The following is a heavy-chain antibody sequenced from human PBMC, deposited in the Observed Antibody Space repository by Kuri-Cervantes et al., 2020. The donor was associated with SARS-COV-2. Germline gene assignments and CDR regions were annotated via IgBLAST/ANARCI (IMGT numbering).Heavy chain of an antibody. V-gene: IGHV2-26*01. J-gene: IGHJ3*02. D-gene: IGHD6-13*01. Sequence: SGPTLVKPTQTLTLTCSFSGFSIRNSGVCVSWIRQPPGKALEWLAHIFSNDEKSYSTSLKSRLTISKDTSKSQVVLTMTNMDPVDTATYYCARSFLYSSSRGFAFDIWGQGTMVTVSS. CDR3: ARSFLYSSSRGFAFDI. CDR1: GFSIRNSGVC. CDR2: IFSNDEK.